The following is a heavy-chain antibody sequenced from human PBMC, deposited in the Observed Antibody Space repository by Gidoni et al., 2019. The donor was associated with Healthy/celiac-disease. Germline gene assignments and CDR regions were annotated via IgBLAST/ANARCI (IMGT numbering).Heavy chain of an antibody. CDR1: GGSISSYY. D-gene: IGHD5-18*01. V-gene: IGHV4-59*01. CDR3: ARDNFDSYGSFDY. CDR2: IYYSGST. J-gene: IGHJ4*02. Sequence: QVQLQESGPGLVKPSETLSLTCTVSGGSISSYYWSWIRQPPGKGLEWIGYIYYSGSTNYNPSLKSRVTISVDTSKNQFSLKLSSVTAADTAVYYCARDNFDSYGSFDYWGQGTLVTVSS.